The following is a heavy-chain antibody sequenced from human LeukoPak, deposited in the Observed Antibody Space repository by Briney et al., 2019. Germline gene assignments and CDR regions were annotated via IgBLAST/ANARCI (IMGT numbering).Heavy chain of an antibody. CDR2: LDSSGRT. J-gene: IGHJ6*03. CDR1: GGSISSRSDY. CDR3: SRSHDYGGLYFYYYMDV. Sequence: PSETLSLTCTVSGGSISSRSDYWGWIRQTPGKGLEWIGNLDSSGRTYYNPSLKSRVTISVGTSKNQFSLNLRSVTAADTAIYFCSRSHDYGGLYFYYYMDVWGKGTTVTVSS. V-gene: IGHV4-39*01. D-gene: IGHD4-23*01.